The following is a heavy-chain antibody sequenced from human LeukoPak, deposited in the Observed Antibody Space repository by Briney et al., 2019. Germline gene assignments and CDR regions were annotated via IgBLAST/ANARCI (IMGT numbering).Heavy chain of an antibody. J-gene: IGHJ4*02. V-gene: IGHV3-66*01. CDR1: GFTVSSNY. CDR2: IYSGGST. D-gene: IGHD6-19*01. Sequence: GGSLRLSCAASGFTVSSNYMSWVRQAPGKGLEWVSVIYSGGSTYYADSVKGRFTISRDSSKNTLYLQMNSLRAEDTAVYYCASIAVAGQGGYWGQGTLVTVSS. CDR3: ASIAVAGQGGY.